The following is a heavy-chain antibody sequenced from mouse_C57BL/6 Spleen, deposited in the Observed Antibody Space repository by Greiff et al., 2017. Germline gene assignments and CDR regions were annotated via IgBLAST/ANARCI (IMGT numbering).Heavy chain of an antibody. CDR1: GFTFSDYY. D-gene: IGHD1-1*01. V-gene: IGHV5-12*01. J-gene: IGHJ1*03. CDR2: ISNGGGST. CDR3: ARLSYYYGSSYRYFDV. Sequence: EVMLVESGGGLVQPGGSLKLSCAASGFTFSDYYMYWVRQTPEKRLEWVAYISNGGGSTYYPDTVKGRFTISRDNAKNTLYLQMSRLKSEDTAMYYCARLSYYYGSSYRYFDVWGTGTTVTVSS.